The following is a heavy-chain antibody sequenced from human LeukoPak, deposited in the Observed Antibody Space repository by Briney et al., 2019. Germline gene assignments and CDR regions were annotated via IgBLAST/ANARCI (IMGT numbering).Heavy chain of an antibody. CDR2: IRGGGSPI. CDR3: TRDPHALDY. V-gene: IGHV3-48*02. J-gene: IGHJ4*02. Sequence: GGSLRLSCAASGFTFSTYSMNWVRQAPGKGLEWVSYIRGGGSPIHYADSVKGRFTISRDNAKNSLYLQMNSLRDEDTAVYYCTRDPHALDYWGQGTLVTVSS. CDR1: GFTFSTYS.